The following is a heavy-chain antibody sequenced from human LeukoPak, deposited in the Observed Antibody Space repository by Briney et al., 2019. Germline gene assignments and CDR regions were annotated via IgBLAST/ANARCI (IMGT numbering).Heavy chain of an antibody. CDR2: INPSGGST. V-gene: IGHV1-46*01. CDR3: ARPGLSFSGSYSFDY. J-gene: IGHJ4*02. Sequence: VASVKVYCKTSGYTFTSYYMHWVRQAPGQGLEWMGIINPSGGSTSYAQKFQGRVTMTRDTSTSTVYMELSSLRSEDTAVYYCARPGLSFSGSYSFDYWGQGTLVTVSS. CDR1: GYTFTSYY. D-gene: IGHD1-26*01.